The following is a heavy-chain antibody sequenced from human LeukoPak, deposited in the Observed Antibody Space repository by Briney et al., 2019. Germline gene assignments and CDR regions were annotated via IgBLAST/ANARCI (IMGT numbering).Heavy chain of an antibody. D-gene: IGHD6-13*01. V-gene: IGHV3-21*01. CDR3: ARDLGSSWCRFDP. CDR2: ISSSSSYI. J-gene: IGHJ5*02. CDR1: GFTFSSYS. Sequence: PGASLRLSCAASGFTFSSYSMNWVRQAPGKGLEWVSSISSSSSYIYYADSVKGRFTISRDNAKNSLYLQMNSLRAEDTAVYYCARDLGSSWCRFDPWGQGTLVTVSS.